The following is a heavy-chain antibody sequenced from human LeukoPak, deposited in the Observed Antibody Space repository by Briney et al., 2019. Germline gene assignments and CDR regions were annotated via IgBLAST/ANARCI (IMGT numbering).Heavy chain of an antibody. CDR3: ARDLMGARVGSGNWFDP. D-gene: IGHD1-26*01. V-gene: IGHV4-39*07. Sequence: SETLSLTCTVSGGSISSSSYYWGWIRQPPGKGLEWIGSIYYSGSTYYNPSLKSRVTISVDTSKNQFSLKLSFVTAADTAVYYCARDLMGARVGSGNWFDPWGQGTLVTVSS. J-gene: IGHJ5*02. CDR2: IYYSGST. CDR1: GGSISSSSYY.